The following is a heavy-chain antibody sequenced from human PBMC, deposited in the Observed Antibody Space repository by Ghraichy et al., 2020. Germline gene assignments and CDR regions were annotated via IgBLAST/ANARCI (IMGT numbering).Heavy chain of an antibody. D-gene: IGHD3-16*01. CDR3: AREKGYVWGQVDS. V-gene: IGHV3-48*02. CDR2: ISSDSTDR. Sequence: GGSLRLSCAASGFRFSDYRMNWVRQVPGKGLEWVSFISSDSTDRWYADSVKGRFTVSRDNAKNSLYLQMNSLRDEDTAVYYCAREKGYVWGQVDSWGQGALVSVSS. J-gene: IGHJ4*02. CDR1: GFRFSDYR.